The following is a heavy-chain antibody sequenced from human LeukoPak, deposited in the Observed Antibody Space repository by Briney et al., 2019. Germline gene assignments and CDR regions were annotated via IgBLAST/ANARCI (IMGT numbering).Heavy chain of an antibody. Sequence: GGSLRLSCAASGFTFSSYGMHWVRQAPGKGLEWVAVIWYEGSNKYYGDSVKGRFTISRDNSKNTLYLQMNSLRAEDTAVYYCARREDIVVVPAAMGGGFDYWGQGTLVTVSS. CDR2: IWYEGSNK. D-gene: IGHD2-2*01. V-gene: IGHV3-33*01. CDR1: GFTFSSYG. CDR3: ARREDIVVVPAAMGGGFDY. J-gene: IGHJ4*02.